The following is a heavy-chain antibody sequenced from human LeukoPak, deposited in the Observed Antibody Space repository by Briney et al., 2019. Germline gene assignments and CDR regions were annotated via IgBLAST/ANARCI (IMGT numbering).Heavy chain of an antibody. CDR1: GGSISSSSYY. J-gene: IGHJ6*03. CDR3: ARRAARPWGYYYYYMDV. CDR2: INHSGST. Sequence: PSETLSLTCTVSGGSISSSSYYWSWIRQPPGKGLEWIGEINHSGSTNYNPSLKSRVTISVDTSKNQFSLKLSSVTAADTAVYYCARRAARPWGYYYYYMDVWGKGTTVTVSS. D-gene: IGHD6-6*01. V-gene: IGHV4-39*07.